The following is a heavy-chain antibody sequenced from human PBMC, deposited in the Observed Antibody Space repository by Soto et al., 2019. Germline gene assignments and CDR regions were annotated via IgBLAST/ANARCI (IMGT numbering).Heavy chain of an antibody. CDR2: IRYDGRIT. CDR3: ARGLRGGYGMDV. Sequence: EVQLVESGGGLVQPGGSLRLSCAASGFTFSSYWMHWVRQAPGKGLVWVSRIRYDGRITNYADSVQGRSTISRDDAKNTVYLQMNSRRAEDTAVYDGARGLRGGYGMDVWGQGTTVTVSS. CDR1: GFTFSSYW. V-gene: IGHV3-74*01. J-gene: IGHJ6*02. D-gene: IGHD3-16*01.